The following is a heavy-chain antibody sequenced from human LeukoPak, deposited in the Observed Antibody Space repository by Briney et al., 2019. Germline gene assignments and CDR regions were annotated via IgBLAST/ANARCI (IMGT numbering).Heavy chain of an antibody. CDR1: GFTFSSYW. CDR3: AREVGVDIVVVVTSPAFDY. V-gene: IGHV3-7*01. CDR2: IKQDGSEK. J-gene: IGHJ4*02. D-gene: IGHD2-15*01. Sequence: PGGSLRLSCAASGFTFSSYWMSWVRQAPGKGLEWVANIKQDGSEKYYVDSVKGRFTISRDNAKNSLYLQMNSLRAEDTAVYYCAREVGVDIVVVVTSPAFDYWGQGTLVTVSS.